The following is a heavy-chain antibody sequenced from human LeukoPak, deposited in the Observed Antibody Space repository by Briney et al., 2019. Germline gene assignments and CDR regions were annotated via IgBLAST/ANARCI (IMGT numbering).Heavy chain of an antibody. CDR3: ARGGSGRDYYYGMDV. CDR1: GYTFTSYY. J-gene: IGHJ6*04. D-gene: IGHD3-10*01. V-gene: IGHV1-46*01. Sequence: ASVTVSCKASGYTFTSYYMHWVRQAPGQGLEWMGIINTSGGSTSYAQKFQGRVTMTRDTSTSTVYMELSSLRSEDTAVYYCARGGSGRDYYYGMDVWGKGTTVTVSS. CDR2: INTSGGST.